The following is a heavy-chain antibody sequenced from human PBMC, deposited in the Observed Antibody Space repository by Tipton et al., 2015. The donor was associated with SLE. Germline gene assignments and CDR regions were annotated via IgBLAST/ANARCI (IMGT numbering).Heavy chain of an antibody. Sequence: GSLRLSCAASGFTFHNYWMHWVRQAPGKGLVWVSRLSTDGSVTTYADSVKGRRTISRDNAKNTLYLQMRSLRVEDTGIYYCARAPTISVAGTTDPFGMDVWGPGTRVTVSS. J-gene: IGHJ6*02. CDR1: GFTFHNYW. CDR3: ARAPTISVAGTTDPFGMDV. V-gene: IGHV3-74*01. D-gene: IGHD6-19*01. CDR2: LSTDGSVT.